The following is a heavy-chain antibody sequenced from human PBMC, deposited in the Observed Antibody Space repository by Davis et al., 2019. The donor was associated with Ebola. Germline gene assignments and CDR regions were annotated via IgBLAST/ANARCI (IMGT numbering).Heavy chain of an antibody. CDR1: GFTFSSYW. Sequence: GGSLRLSCGASGFTFSSYWMTWVRQAPGKGLEWVANIKEDGSEKYYVDSVKGRFTISRDNAKNSLYLQMNSLRAEDTAVYYCARDVYGDYYFDYWGQGTLVTVSS. D-gene: IGHD2-21*02. J-gene: IGHJ4*02. CDR2: IKEDGSEK. CDR3: ARDVYGDYYFDY. V-gene: IGHV3-7*03.